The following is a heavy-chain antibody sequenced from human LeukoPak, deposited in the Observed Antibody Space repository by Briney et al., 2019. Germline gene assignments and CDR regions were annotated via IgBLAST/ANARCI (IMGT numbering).Heavy chain of an antibody. Sequence: TGGSLRLSCAASGFTFSSYAMSWVRQAPGKGLEWVSAISGSGGSTYYADSVKGRFTISRDNSKNTLYLQMNSLRAKDTAVYYCAKGSSRYDILTGYGFWGQGTLVTVSS. CDR2: ISGSGGST. CDR1: GFTFSSYA. V-gene: IGHV3-23*01. CDR3: AKGSSRYDILTGYGF. D-gene: IGHD3-9*01. J-gene: IGHJ4*02.